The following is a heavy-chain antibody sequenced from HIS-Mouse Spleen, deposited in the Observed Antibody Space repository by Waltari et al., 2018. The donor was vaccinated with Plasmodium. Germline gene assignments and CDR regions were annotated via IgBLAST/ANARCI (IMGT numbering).Heavy chain of an antibody. CDR1: DFPFSSYA. D-gene: IGHD3-10*01. CDR3: ALSGH. V-gene: IGHV3-30*04. J-gene: IGHJ4*02. CDR2: ISYDGSNK. Sequence: QVQLVESGGGVVWPGRSLRLSCAASDFPFSSYAMHWVRQAPGKGLEWVAVISYDGSNKYYADSVKGRFTISRDNSKNTLYLQMNSLRAEDTAVYYCALSGHWGQGTLVTVSS.